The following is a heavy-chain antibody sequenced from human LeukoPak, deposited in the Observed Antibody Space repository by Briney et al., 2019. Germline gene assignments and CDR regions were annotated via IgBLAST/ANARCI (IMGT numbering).Heavy chain of an antibody. CDR1: GFTFSSYG. CDR3: ALVVAATPYYYGMDV. V-gene: IGHV3-30*03. Sequence: GRSLRLSCAASGFTFSSYGMPWVRQAPGKGLEWVAVISYDGSNKYYADSVKGRFTISRDNSKNTLYLQMNSLRAEDTAVYYCALVVAATPYYYGMDVWGQGTTVSVSS. CDR2: ISYDGSNK. D-gene: IGHD2-15*01. J-gene: IGHJ6*02.